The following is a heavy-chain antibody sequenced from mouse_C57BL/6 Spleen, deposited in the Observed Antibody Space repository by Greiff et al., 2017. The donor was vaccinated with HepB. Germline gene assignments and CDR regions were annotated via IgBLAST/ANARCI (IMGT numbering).Heavy chain of an antibody. D-gene: IGHD1-1*01. Sequence: VQRVESGPGLVAPSQSLSITCTVSGFSLTSYAISWVRQPPGKGLEWLGVIWTGGGTNYNSALKSRLSISKDNSKSQVFLKMNSLQTDDTARYYCASHYYGSPAPFDYWGQGTTLTVSS. CDR2: IWTGGGT. CDR3: ASHYYGSPAPFDY. J-gene: IGHJ2*01. CDR1: GFSLTSYA. V-gene: IGHV2-9-1*01.